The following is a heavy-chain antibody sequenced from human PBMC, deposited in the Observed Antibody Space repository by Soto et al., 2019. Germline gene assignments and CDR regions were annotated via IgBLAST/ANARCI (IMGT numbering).Heavy chain of an antibody. CDR1: GFPFSNAW. J-gene: IGHJ4*02. V-gene: IGHV3-15*01. Sequence: EVQLVESGGGLVKPGGSLRLSCAASGFPFSNAWMSWVRQAPGEGLEWVARIKSETDGGTTDYAAPVQGRFTISRDDSKNTLVLQMINLKPADTAVYYCTTYKFSWGNFRYRWAYWGQGTLVTFAS. D-gene: IGHD3-16*02. CDR2: IKSETDGGTT. CDR3: TTYKFSWGNFRYRWAY.